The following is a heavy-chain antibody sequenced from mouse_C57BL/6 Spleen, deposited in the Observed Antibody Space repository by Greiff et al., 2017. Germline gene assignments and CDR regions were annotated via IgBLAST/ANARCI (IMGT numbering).Heavy chain of an antibody. Sequence: EVKLVESGGGLVQPGGSLKLSCAASGFTFSDYYMYWVRQTPEKRLEWVAYISNGGGSTYYPDTVKGRFTISRDNAKNTLYLQMSRLKSEDTAMYYCARANSYYFDYWGQGTTLTVSS. CDR1: GFTFSDYY. CDR3: ARANSYYFDY. V-gene: IGHV5-12*01. J-gene: IGHJ2*01. CDR2: ISNGGGST. D-gene: IGHD4-1*01.